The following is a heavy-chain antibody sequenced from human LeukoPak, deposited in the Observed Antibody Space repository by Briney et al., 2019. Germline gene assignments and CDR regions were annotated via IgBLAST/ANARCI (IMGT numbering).Heavy chain of an antibody. CDR2: ISGSGGSP. Sequence: GGSLRLSCAACGFTFGSYVMGWVRQAPGKGLEWVSGISGSGGSPYYTDSVKGRFTISKDNSKDTLYLQMDSLRDEDTAVYYCARDHPGSGWYVDYWGQGILVTVSS. D-gene: IGHD6-19*01. CDR3: ARDHPGSGWYVDY. CDR1: GFTFGSYV. J-gene: IGHJ4*02. V-gene: IGHV3-23*01.